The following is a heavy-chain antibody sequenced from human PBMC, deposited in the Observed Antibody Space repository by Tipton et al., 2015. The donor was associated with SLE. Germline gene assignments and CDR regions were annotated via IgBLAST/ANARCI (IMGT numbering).Heavy chain of an antibody. CDR2: IYNTGNT. V-gene: IGHV4-30-4*07. Sequence: LRLSCAASGFTFDDYAMQWVRQAPGKGLEWIGYIYNTGNTYYNPSLKSRVTMSVDTSKNQFSLRVTSVTAADTAVYYCARDGPDTSGYYLDYWGQGILVTVSS. CDR1: GFTFDDYA. D-gene: IGHD3-22*01. J-gene: IGHJ4*02. CDR3: ARDGPDTSGYYLDY.